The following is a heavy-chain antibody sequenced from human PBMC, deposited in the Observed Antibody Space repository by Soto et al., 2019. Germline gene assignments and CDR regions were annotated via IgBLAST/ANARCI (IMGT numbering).Heavy chain of an antibody. D-gene: IGHD6-13*01. J-gene: IGHJ4*02. CDR2: IVVGSGDT. V-gene: IGHV1-58*01. CDR1: GFTFTSSA. CDR3: AADLAAAGYYFDY. Sequence: SVKVSCKASGFTFTSSAVQWVRQARGQRLEWIGWIVVGSGDTNYAQKFQERVTITRDMSTSTAYMELSSLRSEDTAVYYCAADLAAAGYYFDYWGQGTLVTVSS.